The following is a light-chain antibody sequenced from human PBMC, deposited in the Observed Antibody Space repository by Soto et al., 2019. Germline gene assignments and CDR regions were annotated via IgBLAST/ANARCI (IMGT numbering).Light chain of an antibody. Sequence: DIVMTQSPLSLPVTPGEPASIYCRSSQSLLHSNGYNYLDWYLQKPGQSPQLLIYLGSNRASGVPDRFSGSGSDTDFTLKISRVEAEDVGVYYCMQALQTPPFTFGPGTKVDIK. V-gene: IGKV2-28*01. CDR3: MQALQTPPFT. CDR1: QSLLHSNGYNY. J-gene: IGKJ3*01. CDR2: LGS.